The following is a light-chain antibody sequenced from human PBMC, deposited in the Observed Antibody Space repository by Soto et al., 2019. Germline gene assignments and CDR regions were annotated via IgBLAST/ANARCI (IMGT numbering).Light chain of an antibody. J-gene: IGLJ2*01. Sequence: QSALTQPASVSGSPGQSITIYCTGTSSDVRGYNYVSWYQQHPGKAPKLMIYQFSNRPSGVSNRFSGSNSGNTASLPISGLQAEDEANYYCSSYTGSSTLEVFVGGTMLTVL. CDR1: SSDVRGYNY. V-gene: IGLV2-14*01. CDR3: SSYTGSSTLEV. CDR2: QFS.